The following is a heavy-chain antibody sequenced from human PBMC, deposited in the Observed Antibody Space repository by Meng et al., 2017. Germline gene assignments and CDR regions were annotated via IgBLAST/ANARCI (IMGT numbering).Heavy chain of an antibody. CDR1: GYNFPDYY. D-gene: IGHD4-17*01. V-gene: IGHV1-2*06. CDR2: INPKSGDT. CDR3: ARVIAYGDESLDY. Sequence: QVPLVQSGAEVKKPGAPVKVSFKPSGYNFPDYYIHWVRRAPGQGLEWMGRINPKSGDTHYAQKFQARVTMTGDTSISTAYMELSSLRSEDTAVYYCARVIAYGDESLDYWGQGTLVTVSS. J-gene: IGHJ4*02.